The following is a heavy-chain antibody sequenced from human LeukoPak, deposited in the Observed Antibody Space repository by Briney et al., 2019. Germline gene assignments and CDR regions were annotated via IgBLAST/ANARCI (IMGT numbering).Heavy chain of an antibody. Sequence: GGSLRLSCAASGFTFSSYWMSWVRQAPGKGLEWVAVISYDGSNKYYADSVKGRFTISRDNSKNTLYLQMNSLRAEDTAVYYCASTFYPLADYWGQGTLVTVSS. J-gene: IGHJ4*02. V-gene: IGHV3-30-3*01. D-gene: IGHD3-16*02. CDR1: GFTFSSYW. CDR3: ASTFYPLADY. CDR2: ISYDGSNK.